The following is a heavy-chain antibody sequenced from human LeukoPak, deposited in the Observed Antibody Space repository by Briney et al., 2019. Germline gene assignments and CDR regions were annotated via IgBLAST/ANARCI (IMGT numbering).Heavy chain of an antibody. CDR2: FDPEDGET. D-gene: IGHD3-22*01. V-gene: IGHV1-24*01. Sequence: ASVKVSCKVSGYTLTELSMHWVRQAPGKGLEWMGGFDPEDGETIYAQKFQGRVTMTEDTSTDTAYMELSSLRSEDTAVYYCARVPPVGYYYDSSGYYDYWGQGTLVTVSS. CDR3: ARVPPVGYYYDSSGYYDY. J-gene: IGHJ4*02. CDR1: GYTLTELS.